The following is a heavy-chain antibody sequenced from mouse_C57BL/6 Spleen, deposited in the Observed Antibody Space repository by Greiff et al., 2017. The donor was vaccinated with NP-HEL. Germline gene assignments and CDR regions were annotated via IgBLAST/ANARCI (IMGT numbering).Heavy chain of an antibody. CDR2: INYDGSST. V-gene: IGHV5-16*01. CDR1: GFTFSDYY. CDR3: ARGNYYGSRGGYFDY. D-gene: IGHD1-1*01. J-gene: IGHJ2*01. Sequence: EVKLVESEGGLVQPGSSMKLSCTASGFTFSDYYMAWVRQVPEKGLEWVANINYDGSSTYYLDSLKSRFIISRDNAKNILYLQMSSLKSEDTATYYCARGNYYGSRGGYFDYWGQGTTLTVSS.